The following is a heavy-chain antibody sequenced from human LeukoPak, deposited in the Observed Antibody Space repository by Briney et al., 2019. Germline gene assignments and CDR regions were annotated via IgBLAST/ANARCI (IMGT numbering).Heavy chain of an antibody. CDR3: ARDTKYAFDN. CDR2: VGISSGNT. Sequence: GGSLRLSFAAPGFTFSGYSMNWVRPAPGKGLEWISYVGISSGNTKYADSVKGRFTISGDKAKNSLYLQMNSLRVEDTAVYYCARDTKYAFDNWGQGTLVTVSS. D-gene: IGHD2-2*01. J-gene: IGHJ4*02. V-gene: IGHV3-48*01. CDR1: GFTFSGYS.